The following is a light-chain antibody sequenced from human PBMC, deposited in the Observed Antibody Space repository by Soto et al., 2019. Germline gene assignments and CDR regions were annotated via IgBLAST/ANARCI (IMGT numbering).Light chain of an antibody. Sequence: LTQPASVSGSPGQSITISCTGTSSDVGGYNYVSWYQQHPGKAPKLMIYDVSNRPSGVSNRFSGSKSGNTASLTISGLQAEDEADYYCSSYTSSSTLPYVFGTGTKVT. CDR2: DVS. V-gene: IGLV2-14*01. CDR1: SSDVGGYNY. CDR3: SSYTSSSTLPYV. J-gene: IGLJ1*01.